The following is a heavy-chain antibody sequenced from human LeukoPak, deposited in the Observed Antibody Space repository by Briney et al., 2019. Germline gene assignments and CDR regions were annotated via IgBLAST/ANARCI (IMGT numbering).Heavy chain of an antibody. CDR1: GGSISSGDHY. CDR3: VRAGDYGDYVGWFDP. J-gene: IGHJ5*02. V-gene: IGHV4-61*02. D-gene: IGHD4-17*01. Sequence: ASETLSLTCSISGGSISSGDHYWTWIRQPAGKGLEWIGRIHTSGSTNYNPSLKSRLTMSVDTSKNQFSLKLNSVTAADTAVYYCVRAGDYGDYVGWFDPWGQGTLVTVSS. CDR2: IHTSGST.